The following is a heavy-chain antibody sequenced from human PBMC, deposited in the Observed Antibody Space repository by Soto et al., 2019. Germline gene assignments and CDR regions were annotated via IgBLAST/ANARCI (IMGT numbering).Heavy chain of an antibody. CDR2: VSYYGST. J-gene: IGHJ4*02. CDR1: GGSTNNDTFY. CDR3: ARQDRYTYGFDY. V-gene: IGHV4-39*01. Sequence: PSETLSLTCTVSGGSTNNDTFYWGWVRQPPGKGLEWIGSVSYYGSTYFPASLKSRVSISGDTSKSQFSLRLSSVTAADTALYYCARQDRYTYGFDYWGQGPLDTVSS. D-gene: IGHD5-18*01.